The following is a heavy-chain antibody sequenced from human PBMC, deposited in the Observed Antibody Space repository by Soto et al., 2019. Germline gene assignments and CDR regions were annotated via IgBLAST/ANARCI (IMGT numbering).Heavy chain of an antibody. J-gene: IGHJ2*01. CDR3: ARGSEDLYHLLSYWYFDL. CDR1: GFTFSSYW. D-gene: IGHD3-16*01. CDR2: IKEDGSEK. Sequence: EVQLVESGGGLVQPGGSLRLSCAASGFTFSSYWMSWVRQAPGKGLEWVANIKEDGSEKYYGDSVKGRFTISRDNAKNSLYLQMNRLRAEDTAVYYCARGSEDLYHLLSYWYFDLWGRGTLVTVSS. V-gene: IGHV3-7*03.